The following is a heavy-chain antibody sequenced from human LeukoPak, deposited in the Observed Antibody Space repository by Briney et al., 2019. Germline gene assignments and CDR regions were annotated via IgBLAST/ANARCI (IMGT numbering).Heavy chain of an antibody. CDR1: GYTFTSYY. V-gene: IGHV1-46*01. CDR2: INPSGGTT. Sequence: ASVKASCKASGYTFTSYYMHWVRQAPGQGLEWMGIINPSGGTTSYAQKFQGRVTMTRDTSTSTVYMELSSLRSEDTAVYYCAREDVDTAMVYYYYGMDVWGQGTTVTVSS. J-gene: IGHJ6*02. CDR3: AREDVDTAMVYYYYGMDV. D-gene: IGHD5-18*01.